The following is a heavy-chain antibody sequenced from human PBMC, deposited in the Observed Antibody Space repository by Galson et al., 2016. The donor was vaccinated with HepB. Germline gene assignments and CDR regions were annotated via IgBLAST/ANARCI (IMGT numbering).Heavy chain of an antibody. J-gene: IGHJ4*02. D-gene: IGHD3-22*01. CDR3: AKSRYSDTTGYFFPDF. CDR1: GGSISYNYW. V-gene: IGHV4-4*02. Sequence: SETLSLTCAVSGGSISYNYWWSWVRQPPGQGLEWIGQIYHSGISNYNPSLKSRVTISVDKSKVHFSLQLTSVTAADTAIYFCAKSRYSDTTGYFFPDFWGQGTLVTVSS. CDR2: IYHSGIS.